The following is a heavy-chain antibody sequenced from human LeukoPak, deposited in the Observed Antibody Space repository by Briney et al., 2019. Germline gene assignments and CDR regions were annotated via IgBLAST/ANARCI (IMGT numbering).Heavy chain of an antibody. CDR1: GFTFSSYW. CDR2: IKQDGSEK. J-gene: IGHJ5*02. Sequence: GGSPRLSCAASGFTFSSYWMSWVRQAPGKGLEWVANIKQDGSEKYYVDSVKGRFTISRDNAKNSLYLQMNSLRAEDTAVYYCARDVPFKGYSSWFDPWGQGTLVTVSS. D-gene: IGHD4-11*01. V-gene: IGHV3-7*01. CDR3: ARDVPFKGYSSWFDP.